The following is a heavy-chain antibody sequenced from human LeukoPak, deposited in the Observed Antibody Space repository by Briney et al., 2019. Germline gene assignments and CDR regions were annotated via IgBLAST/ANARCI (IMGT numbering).Heavy chain of an antibody. V-gene: IGHV3-23*01. Sequence: GGSLRLSCAASGFTFSGYAMSWVRQAPGKGLEWVSAISGSGGSTYYADSVKGRFTISRDNSKNTLYLQMNSLRAEDTAVYYCAKDITIFGVVIRGSAFDIWGQGTMVTVSS. CDR2: ISGSGGST. CDR3: AKDITIFGVVIRGSAFDI. D-gene: IGHD3-3*01. CDR1: GFTFSGYA. J-gene: IGHJ3*02.